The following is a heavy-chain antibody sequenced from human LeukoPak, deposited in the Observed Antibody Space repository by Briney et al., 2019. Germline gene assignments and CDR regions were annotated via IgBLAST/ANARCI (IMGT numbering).Heavy chain of an antibody. Sequence: PGGSLRLSCATSGFTFSNYWVTWLRQAPGKGLEWVANIKQDGSEKHYTDSVMGRFTISRDNAKTSLHLQMNSLRAEDTAVYYCARDSEIAAAGSFAPWGKGTRVTVPS. V-gene: IGHV3-7*01. D-gene: IGHD6-13*01. CDR1: GFTFSNYW. CDR2: IKQDGSEK. CDR3: ARDSEIAAAGSFAP. J-gene: IGHJ5*02.